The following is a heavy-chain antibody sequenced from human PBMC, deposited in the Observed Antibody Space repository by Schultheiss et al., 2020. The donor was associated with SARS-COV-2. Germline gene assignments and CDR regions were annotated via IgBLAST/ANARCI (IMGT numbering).Heavy chain of an antibody. D-gene: IGHD3-3*01. V-gene: IGHV4-34*01. CDR2: IYHSGST. CDR3: ARGLRSGYRTVDY. CDR1: GGSFSGYY. Sequence: SQTLSLTCAVYGGSFSGYYWSWIRQPPGKGLEWIGEIYHSGSTNYNPSLKSRVTISVDKSKNQFSLKLSSVTAADTAVYYCARGLRSGYRTVDYWGQGTLVTVSS. J-gene: IGHJ4*02.